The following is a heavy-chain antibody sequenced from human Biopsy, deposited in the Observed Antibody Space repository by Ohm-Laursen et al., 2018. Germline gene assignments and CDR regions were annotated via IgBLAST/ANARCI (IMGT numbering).Heavy chain of an antibody. V-gene: IGHV4-4*09. CDR2: IHHSGST. J-gene: IGHJ6*02. CDR3: ARMDCSGGSCHYYSYGMDV. CDR1: GVSITAYY. Sequence: SETLSLTCTVSGVSITAYYWSWIRQPPGKGLECIGNIHHSGSTNYNPSLKSRLTISVDTSKNQLSLKLSSVTAADTAVYHCARMDCSGGSCHYYSYGMDVWGQGTTVTVSS. D-gene: IGHD2-15*01.